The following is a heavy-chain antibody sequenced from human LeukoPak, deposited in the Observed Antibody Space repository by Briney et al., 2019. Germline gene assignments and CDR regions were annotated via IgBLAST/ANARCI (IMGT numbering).Heavy chain of an antibody. V-gene: IGHV3-21*01. D-gene: IGHD3-22*01. J-gene: IGHJ4*02. CDR1: GFTFTNYW. Sequence: PGESLRLSCAASGFTFTNYWMSWVRQAPGKGLEWVSSISSSSSYIYYADSVKGRFTISRDNAKNSLYLQMNSLRAEDTAVYYCARADSSDYYYFDYWGQGTLVTVSS. CDR3: ARADSSDYYYFDY. CDR2: ISSSSSYI.